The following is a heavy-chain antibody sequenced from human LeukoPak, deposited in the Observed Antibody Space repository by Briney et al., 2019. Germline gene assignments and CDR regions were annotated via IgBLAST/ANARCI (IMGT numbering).Heavy chain of an antibody. CDR2: ISGSGGST. D-gene: IGHD2-15*01. CDR1: GFTFSSYA. V-gene: IGHV3-23*01. J-gene: IGHJ4*02. CDR3: AKSLSPGYCSDGSCYSVDY. Sequence: GGSPRLSCAASGFTFSSYAMSWVRQAPGKGLEWVSAISGSGGSTYYADSVKGRFTISRDNSKNTLYLQMNSLRAEDTAVYYCAKSLSPGYCSDGSCYSVDYWGQGTLVTVSS.